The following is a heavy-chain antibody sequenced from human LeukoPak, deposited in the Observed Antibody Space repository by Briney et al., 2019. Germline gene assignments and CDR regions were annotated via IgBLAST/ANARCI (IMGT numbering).Heavy chain of an antibody. CDR3: AGADWLSYFGY. Sequence: ASVKVSFKASGYTFTSYGISWVRQAPGQGLEWMGWISAYNGNTNYAQKLQGRVTMTRDTSTSTVYMELSSLRSEDTAVYYCAGADWLSYFGYWGQGTLVTVSS. V-gene: IGHV1-18*01. CDR1: GYTFTSYG. J-gene: IGHJ4*02. D-gene: IGHD3-9*01. CDR2: ISAYNGNT.